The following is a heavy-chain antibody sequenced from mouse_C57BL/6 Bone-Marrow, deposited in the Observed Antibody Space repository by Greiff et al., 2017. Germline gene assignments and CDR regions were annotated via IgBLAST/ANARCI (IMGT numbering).Heavy chain of an antibody. Sequence: EVKLQQSGPELVKPGASVKISCKASGYTFTDYYMNWVKQSHGKSLEWIGDINPNNGGTSYNQKFKGKATLTVDKSPSTAYMELRSLTSEDSAVYYCARSDGSSPVDYWGQGTSVTVSS. V-gene: IGHV1-26*01. J-gene: IGHJ4*01. D-gene: IGHD1-1*01. CDR1: GYTFTDYY. CDR3: ARSDGSSPVDY. CDR2: INPNNGGT.